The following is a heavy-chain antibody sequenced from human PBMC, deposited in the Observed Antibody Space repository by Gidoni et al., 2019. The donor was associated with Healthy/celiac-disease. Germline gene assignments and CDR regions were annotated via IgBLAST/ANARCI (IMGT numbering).Heavy chain of an antibody. J-gene: IGHJ5*02. CDR1: GFTFSSYS. CDR3: ARDGDYDFWSGYLNWFDP. CDR2: ISSSSSYI. V-gene: IGHV3-21*01. D-gene: IGHD3-3*01. Sequence: EVQLVESGGGLVKPGGSLRLSCAASGFTFSSYSMNWVRQAPGKGLEWVSSISSSSSYIYYADSVKGRFTISRDNAKNSLYLQMNSLRAEDTAVYYCARDGDYDFWSGYLNWFDPWGQGTLVTVSS.